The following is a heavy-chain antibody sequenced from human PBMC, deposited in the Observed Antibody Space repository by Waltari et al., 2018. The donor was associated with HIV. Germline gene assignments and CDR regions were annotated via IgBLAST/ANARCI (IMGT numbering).Heavy chain of an antibody. CDR2: ITTKADGESV. Sequence: EVQLVESGGAIVKPGESLRLSCAVYGMSFSHAWMSWVRQAPGKGLGWIARITTKADGESVDYAEVVRDRFTITRDDSTSTLFLQMSSLKTEDTALYYCSTSGWLDHWGQGTRVTVSS. V-gene: IGHV3-15*02. CDR3: STSGWLDH. J-gene: IGHJ5*02. D-gene: IGHD6-25*01. CDR1: GMSFSHAW.